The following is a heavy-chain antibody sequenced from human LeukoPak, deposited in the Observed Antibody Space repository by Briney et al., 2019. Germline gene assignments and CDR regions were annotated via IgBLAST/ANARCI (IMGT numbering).Heavy chain of an antibody. CDR1: GFTSSPSE. V-gene: IGHV3-48*03. J-gene: IGHJ1*01. CDR3: SSYCSGGTCYGYFHH. D-gene: IGHD2-15*01. CDR2: ISHTGSLT. Sequence: PGGSLRLSCAASGFTSSPSELNWVRQAPGKGREWVSYISHTGSLTYYADSVKGRFTISRDNAKNSLYLQTNSLTDEDTGIYYCSSYCSGGTCYGYFHHWGQGTLVTVSS.